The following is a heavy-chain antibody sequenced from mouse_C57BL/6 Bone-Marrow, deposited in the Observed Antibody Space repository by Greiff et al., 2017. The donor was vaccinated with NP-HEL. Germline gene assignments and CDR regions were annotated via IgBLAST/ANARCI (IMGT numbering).Heavy chain of an antibody. V-gene: IGHV1-52*01. CDR2: IDPSDSET. CDR1: GYTFTSYW. Sequence: QVQLQQPGAELVRPGSSVKLSCKASGYTFTSYWMHWVKQRPIQGLEWIGNIDPSDSETHYNQKFKDKATLTVDKSSSTAYMQLSSLTSEDSAVYYCANSGSSPFYYAMDYWGQGTSVTVSS. D-gene: IGHD1-1*01. CDR3: ANSGSSPFYYAMDY. J-gene: IGHJ4*01.